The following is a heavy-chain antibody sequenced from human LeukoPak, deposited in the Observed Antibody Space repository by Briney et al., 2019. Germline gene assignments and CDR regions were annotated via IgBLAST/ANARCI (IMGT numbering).Heavy chain of an antibody. CDR2: IIPIFGTA. Sequence: SVKVSCKASGGTFSSYAISWVRQAPGQGLEWMGGIIPIFGTANYAQKFQGRVTITTDESTSTAYMELSSLRSEDTAVYYCARSHCSSTSCYVQSWFDPWGQGTLVTVSS. CDR1: GGTFSSYA. V-gene: IGHV1-69*05. D-gene: IGHD2-2*01. J-gene: IGHJ5*02. CDR3: ARSHCSSTSCYVQSWFDP.